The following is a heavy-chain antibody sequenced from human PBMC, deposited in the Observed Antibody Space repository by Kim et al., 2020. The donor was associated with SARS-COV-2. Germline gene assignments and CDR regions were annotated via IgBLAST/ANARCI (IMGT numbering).Heavy chain of an antibody. CDR2: ISYDGSNK. CDR3: AKDRGSYRTLDY. D-gene: IGHD1-26*01. V-gene: IGHV3-30*18. CDR1: GFTFSSYG. Sequence: GGSLRLSCAASGFTFSSYGMHWVRQAPGKGLEWVAVISYDGSNKYYADSVKGRFTISRDNSKNTLYLQMNSLRAEDTAVYYCAKDRGSYRTLDYWGQGTL. J-gene: IGHJ4*02.